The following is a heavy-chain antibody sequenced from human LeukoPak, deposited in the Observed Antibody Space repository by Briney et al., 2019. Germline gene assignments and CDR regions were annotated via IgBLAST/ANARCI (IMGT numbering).Heavy chain of an antibody. V-gene: IGHV3-48*03. CDR3: ARDDVLSLGISFDL. J-gene: IGHJ2*01. CDR2: ISGSGSSI. Sequence: PGGSLRLSCAASGFTLTTYEMNWVRQAPGKGLEWVSYISGSGSSIYYADSVEGRFTISRDNAKHSLYLQMDSLRAEDTAVYYCARDDVLSLGISFDLWGRGTLVTVSS. D-gene: IGHD3-10*02. CDR1: GFTLTTYE.